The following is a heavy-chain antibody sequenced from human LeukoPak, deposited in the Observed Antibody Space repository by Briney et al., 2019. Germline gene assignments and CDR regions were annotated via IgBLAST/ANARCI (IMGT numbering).Heavy chain of an antibody. Sequence: PGGSLRLSCEASKFIFSSHWMTWVRQAPGKGLEWVAMINPDGSAKYYADSVKGRFTISRDNSKNTLYLQMNSLRAEDTAVYYCAKDRYSGYALNWYFDLWGRGTLVTVSS. V-gene: IGHV3-7*03. CDR1: KFIFSSHW. CDR2: INPDGSAK. J-gene: IGHJ2*01. D-gene: IGHD5-12*01. CDR3: AKDRYSGYALNWYFDL.